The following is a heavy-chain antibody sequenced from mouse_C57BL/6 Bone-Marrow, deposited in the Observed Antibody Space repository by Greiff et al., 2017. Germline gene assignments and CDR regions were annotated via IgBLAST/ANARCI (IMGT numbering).Heavy chain of an antibody. V-gene: IGHV1-81*01. CDR2: IYPRSGNT. D-gene: IGHD1-1*01. Sequence: VKLQESGAELARPGASVKLSCKASGYTFTSYGISWVKQRTGQGLEWIGEIYPRSGNTYYNEKFKGKATLTADKSSSTAYMELRSLTSEDSAVYFCARFPYYYGSGLDGWGQGTTLTVSS. CDR1: GYTFTSYG. CDR3: ARFPYYYGSGLDG. J-gene: IGHJ2*01.